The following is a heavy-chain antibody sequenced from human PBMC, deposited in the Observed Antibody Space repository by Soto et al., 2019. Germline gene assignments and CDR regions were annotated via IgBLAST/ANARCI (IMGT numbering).Heavy chain of an antibody. J-gene: IGHJ5*02. CDR1: GGSISSSNW. CDR2: IYHSGST. CDR3: ARDTRPAAGINWFDP. D-gene: IGHD6-13*01. V-gene: IGHV4-4*02. Sequence: QVQLQESGPGLVKPSGTLSLTCAVSGGSISSSNWWSWVRQPPGKGIEWIGEIYHSGSTNSNPSLESRVTISVDKSENQFSLKLSSVTAADTAVYYCARDTRPAAGINWFDPWGQGTLVTVSS.